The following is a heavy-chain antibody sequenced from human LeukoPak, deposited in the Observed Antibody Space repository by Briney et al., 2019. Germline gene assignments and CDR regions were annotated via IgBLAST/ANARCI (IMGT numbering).Heavy chain of an antibody. J-gene: IGHJ5*02. CDR3: ASLRVRLLWFGDLVPSWFDP. CDR1: GYSISSGYY. CDR2: IYHSGST. D-gene: IGHD3-10*01. Sequence: SETLSLTCAVSGYSISSGYYWAWIRQPPGKGLEWIGSIYHSGSTYYNPSLKSRVTISVDTSKNQFSLKLSSVTAADTAVYYCASLRVRLLWFGDLVPSWFDPWGQGTLVTVSS. V-gene: IGHV4-38-2*01.